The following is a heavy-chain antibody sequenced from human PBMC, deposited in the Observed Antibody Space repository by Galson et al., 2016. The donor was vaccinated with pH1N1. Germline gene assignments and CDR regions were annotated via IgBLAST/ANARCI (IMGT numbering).Heavy chain of an antibody. V-gene: IGHV3-30*18. Sequence: SLRLSCAASGFSLRFYGMHWVRQAPGKGLEWVAVISYDGRETSSADSVKGRFTISRDNSRNTLYLQMNSLKTEDTAVYYCAKVPHSSGWYSKAPSTFDIWGQGTMVTVSS. J-gene: IGHJ3*02. CDR3: AKVPHSSGWYSKAPSTFDI. D-gene: IGHD6-19*01. CDR2: ISYDGRET. CDR1: GFSLRFYG.